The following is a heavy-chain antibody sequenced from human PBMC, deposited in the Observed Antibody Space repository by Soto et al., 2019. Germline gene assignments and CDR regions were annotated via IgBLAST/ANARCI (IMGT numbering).Heavy chain of an antibody. V-gene: IGHV4-38-2*01. Sequence: SETLSLTCAVSGYSISSGHSWGWIRQPPGKGLEWIGSIFHTGSTYYNPSLKSRVTLSVDTSKNQFSLKLSSVTAADTAVYFCATLPRLDGMDVWGQGTTVTVS. CDR2: IFHTGST. J-gene: IGHJ6*02. D-gene: IGHD6-25*01. CDR3: ATLPRLDGMDV. CDR1: GYSISSGHS.